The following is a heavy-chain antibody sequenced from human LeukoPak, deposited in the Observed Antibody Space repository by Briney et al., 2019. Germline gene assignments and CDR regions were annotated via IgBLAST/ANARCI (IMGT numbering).Heavy chain of an antibody. Sequence: SETLSLTCTVSGGSISSYYWSWIRQPPGKGLEWIGYIYYSGNTNYNPSLKSRVTISVDMSKNQFSLNLSSVTAADTAVYYCARAGTYNKFLDPWGQGTLVTVSS. CDR3: ARAGTYNKFLDP. CDR2: IYYSGNT. CDR1: GGSISSYY. V-gene: IGHV4-59*01. J-gene: IGHJ5*02. D-gene: IGHD1-14*01.